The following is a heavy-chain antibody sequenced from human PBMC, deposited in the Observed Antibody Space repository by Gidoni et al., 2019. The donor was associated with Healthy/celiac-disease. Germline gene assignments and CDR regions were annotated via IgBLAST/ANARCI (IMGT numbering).Heavy chain of an antibody. V-gene: IGHV1-69*04. CDR1: GGTFSSYA. Sequence: QVQLVQSGAEVKKPVSSVKVSCKASGGTFSSYAISWVRQAPGQGLEWMGRIIPILGIANYAQKFQGRVTITADKSTSTAYMELSSLRSEDTAVYYCASGVPHYYYGMDVWGQGTTVTVSS. J-gene: IGHJ6*02. D-gene: IGHD1-1*01. CDR3: ASGVPHYYYGMDV. CDR2: IIPILGIA.